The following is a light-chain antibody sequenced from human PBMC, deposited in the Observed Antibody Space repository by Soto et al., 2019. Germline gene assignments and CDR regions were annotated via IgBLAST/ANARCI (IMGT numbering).Light chain of an antibody. CDR2: DAS. CDR1: QSIGRF. Sequence: DIQMTQSPSTLSASVGDRVTITCRASQSIGRFLAWYQHQPGKATKLLIYDASTLESGVPSRFCGTGSGTEFTFSITSLQPEDFGTYYCQQCYMGWTFGQGTKVDIK. V-gene: IGKV1-5*01. CDR3: QQCYMGWT. J-gene: IGKJ1*01.